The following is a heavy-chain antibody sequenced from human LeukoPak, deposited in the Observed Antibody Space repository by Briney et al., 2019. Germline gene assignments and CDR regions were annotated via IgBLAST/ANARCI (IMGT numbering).Heavy chain of an antibody. CDR1: GYTFSSYS. CDR2: ISSSSRNI. CDR3: ATESVEVATIPLGY. V-gene: IGHV3-21*01. Sequence: PGGSLRLSCAASGYTFSSYSINWVRQAPGKGLEWVSSISSSSRNIYYADSVKGRFTISRDNAKNSLYLQMNSLRADDTAVYYCATESVEVATIPLGYWGQGTLVTVSS. D-gene: IGHD5-24*01. J-gene: IGHJ4*02.